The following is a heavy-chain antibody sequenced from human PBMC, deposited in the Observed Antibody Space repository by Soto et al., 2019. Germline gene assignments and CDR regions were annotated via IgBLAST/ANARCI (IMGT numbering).Heavy chain of an antibody. CDR1: GGSFSGYY. V-gene: IGHV4-34*01. Sequence: SETLSLTCAVYGGSFSGYYWSWIRQPPGKGLEWIGEINHSGSTNYNPSLKSRVTISVDTSKNQFSLKLSSVTAADTAVYYCARGGWFDPWGQGTLVTVSS. CDR2: INHSGST. J-gene: IGHJ5*02. CDR3: ARGGWFDP.